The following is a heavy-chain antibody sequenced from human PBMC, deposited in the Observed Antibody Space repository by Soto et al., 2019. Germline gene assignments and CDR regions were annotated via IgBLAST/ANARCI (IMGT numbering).Heavy chain of an antibody. CDR1: GGSFSGYY. V-gene: IGHV4-34*01. Sequence: SETLSLTCAVYGGSFSGYYWSWIRQPPGKGLEWIGEINHSGSTNYNPSLKSRVTISVDTSKNQFSLKLSSVTAADTAVYYCARGGWFDPWGQGTLVTVSS. CDR2: INHSGST. J-gene: IGHJ5*02. CDR3: ARGGWFDP.